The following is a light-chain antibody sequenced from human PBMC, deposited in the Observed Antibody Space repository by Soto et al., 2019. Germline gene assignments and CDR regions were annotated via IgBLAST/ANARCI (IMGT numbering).Light chain of an antibody. V-gene: IGKV3-15*01. CDR3: QQYNNWPTWT. CDR1: QSVSSN. J-gene: IGKJ1*01. Sequence: EIVMTQSPATLYVSTGERATLSCRASQSVSSNLAWYQQKPGQAPRLLIYGASTRATGIPARFSGSGSGTEFTLTISSLQSEDCAVYYCQQYNNWPTWTFGQGTKVEIK. CDR2: GAS.